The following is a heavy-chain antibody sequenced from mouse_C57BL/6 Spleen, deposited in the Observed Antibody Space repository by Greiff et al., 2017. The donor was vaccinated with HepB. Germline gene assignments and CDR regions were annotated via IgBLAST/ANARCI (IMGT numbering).Heavy chain of an antibody. CDR2: ISSGSSTI. V-gene: IGHV5-17*01. CDR1: GFTFSDYG. Sequence: DVMLVESGGGLVKPGGSLKLSCAASGFTFSDYGMHWVRQAPEKGLEWVAYISSGSSTIYYADTVKGRFTISRDNAKNTLFLQMTSLRSEDTAMYYCARAYYSNYGGWFAYWGQGTLVTVSA. J-gene: IGHJ3*01. D-gene: IGHD2-5*01. CDR3: ARAYYSNYGGWFAY.